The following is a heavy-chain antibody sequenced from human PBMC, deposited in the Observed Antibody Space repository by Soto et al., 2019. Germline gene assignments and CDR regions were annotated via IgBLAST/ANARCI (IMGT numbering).Heavy chain of an antibody. CDR3: ARDLLPTYYYDSSGYYTLVY. CDR2: INAGNDNT. D-gene: IGHD3-22*01. J-gene: IGHJ4*02. CDR1: GYTFTSYA. Sequence: ASVKVSCKASGYTFTSYAMHWVRQAPGQRLEWMGWINAGNDNTKYSQKFQGRVTITRDTSASTAYMELSSLRSEDTAVYYCARDLLPTYYYDSSGYYTLVYWGQGTLVTFSS. V-gene: IGHV1-3*01.